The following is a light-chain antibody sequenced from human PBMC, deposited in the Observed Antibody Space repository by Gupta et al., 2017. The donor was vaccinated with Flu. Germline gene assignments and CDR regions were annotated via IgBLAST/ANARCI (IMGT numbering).Light chain of an antibody. CDR1: RSGIGANT. J-gene: IGLJ3*02. Sequence: QSLLTQPPSASGPPGQTVTMSCSGGRSGIGANTVNWYQQLPGTAPRLLIYATDQRPSGVPDRFSGSKSGSAASLAISGLRSDDEAYYYCSVWDDSLNNRVFGGGTRLTVL. CDR2: ATD. CDR3: SVWDDSLNNRV. V-gene: IGLV1-44*01.